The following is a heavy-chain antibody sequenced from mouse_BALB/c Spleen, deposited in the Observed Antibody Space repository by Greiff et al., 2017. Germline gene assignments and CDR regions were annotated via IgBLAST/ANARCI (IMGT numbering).Heavy chain of an antibody. V-gene: IGHV3-2*02. CDR2: ISYSGST. CDR3: ASLHYYGYMYYFDY. Sequence: EVKLVESGPGLVKPSQSLSLTCTVTGYSITSDYAWNWIRQFPGNKLEWMGYISYSGSTSYNPSLKSRISITRDTSKNQFFLQLNSVTTEDTATYYCASLHYYGYMYYFDYWGQGTTLTVSS. D-gene: IGHD1-2*01. CDR1: GYSITSDYA. J-gene: IGHJ2*01.